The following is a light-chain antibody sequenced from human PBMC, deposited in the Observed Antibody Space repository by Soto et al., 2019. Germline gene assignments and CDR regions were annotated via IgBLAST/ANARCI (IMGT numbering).Light chain of an antibody. J-gene: IGKJ5*01. CDR2: GVS. CDR3: QQYANSPIT. Sequence: ELVLTQSPGTPSLSPGEIAALSCRASQPVSSNFLAWYQQKPGQVPRLLIYGVSSRASGIPDRFFGSGYGTDFTLTINRLEPEDFAVYYCQQYANSPITFGQGTRLEIK. V-gene: IGKV3-20*01. CDR1: QPVSSNF.